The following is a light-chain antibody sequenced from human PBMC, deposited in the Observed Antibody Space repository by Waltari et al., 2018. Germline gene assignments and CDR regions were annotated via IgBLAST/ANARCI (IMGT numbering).Light chain of an antibody. Sequence: EVVLTQSPDTLSVFAGERSTHSCRASQSGGRNLAWYQQKPGQAPRLLIYGASIRATGVTGRFSGSGSGTEFTLIISSLQSEDFAVYYCHQYNKWPYTFGRGTRLEIK. V-gene: IGKV3-15*01. CDR2: GAS. CDR3: HQYNKWPYT. CDR1: QSGGRN. J-gene: IGKJ2*01.